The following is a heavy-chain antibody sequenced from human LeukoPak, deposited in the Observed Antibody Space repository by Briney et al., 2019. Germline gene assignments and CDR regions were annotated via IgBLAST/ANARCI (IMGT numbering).Heavy chain of an antibody. CDR3: AKSKVTGSPVVVPVATISRNGMDV. J-gene: IGHJ6*02. V-gene: IGHV3-23*01. Sequence: TGGSLRLSCAASGFTFSSYAMSWVRQAPGKGLEWVSAISGSGGSTYYADSVKGRFTISRDNSRNTLYLQMNSLRAEDTAVYYCAKSKVTGSPVVVPVATISRNGMDVWGQGTTVTVSS. CDR2: ISGSGGST. CDR1: GFTFSSYA. D-gene: IGHD2-2*01.